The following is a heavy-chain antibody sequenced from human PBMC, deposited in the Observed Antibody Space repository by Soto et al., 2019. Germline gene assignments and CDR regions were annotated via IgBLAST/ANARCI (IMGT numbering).Heavy chain of an antibody. CDR2: IYYSGTT. D-gene: IGHD6-6*01. CDR3: ARGGGSSNWYFDL. Sequence: QVQLQESGPGLVKPSETLSLTCTVSGGSISSYYWSWIRQPPGKGLEWIGYIYYSGTTNYNPSLKSRVTISVDTSKNQCSLKLSSVTAADTAIYYCARGGGSSNWYFDLWGRGTLVTVSS. J-gene: IGHJ2*01. V-gene: IGHV4-59*01. CDR1: GGSISSYY.